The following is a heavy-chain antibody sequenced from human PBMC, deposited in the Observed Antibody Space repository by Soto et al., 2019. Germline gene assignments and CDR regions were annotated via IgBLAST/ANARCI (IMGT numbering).Heavy chain of an antibody. D-gene: IGHD5-18*01. V-gene: IGHV3-30-3*01. CDR1: VVTFSIYS. CDR2: ISYDGSNK. CDR3: ARPRLYTAMAPVDY. J-gene: IGHJ4*02. Sequence: WGSLRLSCAASVVTFSIYSRHWVRQAPVKGLEWLAVISYDGSNKYYADSVKGRFTISRDNSKNTLYLQMNSLRAEDTAVYYCARPRLYTAMAPVDYWGQGTLVTVSS.